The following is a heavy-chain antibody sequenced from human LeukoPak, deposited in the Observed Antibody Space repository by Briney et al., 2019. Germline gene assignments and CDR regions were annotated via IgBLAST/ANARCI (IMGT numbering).Heavy chain of an antibody. Sequence: ASVKVSCKASGYTFTSYGISWVRQAPGQGHEWMGWVSAYNGNTNYAQKLQGRVTMTTDTSTSTAYMELRSQRSDDTAVYYRARDLTVVPAAYFDYWGQGTLVTVSS. CDR2: VSAYNGNT. J-gene: IGHJ4*02. D-gene: IGHD2-2*01. V-gene: IGHV1-18*01. CDR1: GYTFTSYG. CDR3: ARDLTVVPAAYFDY.